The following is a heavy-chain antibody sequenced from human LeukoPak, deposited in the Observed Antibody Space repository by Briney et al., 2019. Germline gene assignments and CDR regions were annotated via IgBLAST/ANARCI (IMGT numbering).Heavy chain of an antibody. V-gene: IGHV4-59*08. CDR3: ARRWGSGYKYYFGY. D-gene: IGHD3-22*01. CDR2: IYYSGST. Sequence: SETLSLTCTVSGGSISSYYWSWIRQPPGKGLEWIGYIYYSGSTNYNPSLKSRVTISVDTSKNQFSLKLSSVTAADTAVYYCARRWGSGYKYYFGYWGQGTLVTVSS. CDR1: GGSISSYY. J-gene: IGHJ4*02.